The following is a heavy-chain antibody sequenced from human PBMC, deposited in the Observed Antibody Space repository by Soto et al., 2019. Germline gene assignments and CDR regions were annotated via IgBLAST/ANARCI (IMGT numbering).Heavy chain of an antibody. CDR3: AARITIFGVLIEAFDI. CDR2: TYYRSKWYN. V-gene: IGHV6-1*01. Sequence: SQTLSLTCAISGDSVSSNSAAWSWIMQSPSRGLEWLGRTYYRSKWYNDYAVSVKSRITINPDTSKNQFSLQLNSVTPEDTAVYYCAARITIFGVLIEAFDIWGQGTMFTVSS. J-gene: IGHJ3*02. CDR1: GDSVSSNSAA. D-gene: IGHD3-3*01.